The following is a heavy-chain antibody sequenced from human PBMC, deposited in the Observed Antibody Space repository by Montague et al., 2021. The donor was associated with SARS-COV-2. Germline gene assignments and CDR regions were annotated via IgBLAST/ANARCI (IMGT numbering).Heavy chain of an antibody. D-gene: IGHD3-22*01. CDR1: GFTFNRYA. Sequence: SLRLSCAASGFTFNRYAMSLFRQAPGKGLEWVSIIYSGGSSTYYADSVKGRFTISRDNSKNTLYLQMNSMIAEDTAVYYCAKTHRYYNRNFDYWGQGTLVTVSS. J-gene: IGHJ4*02. CDR3: AKTHRYYNRNFDY. CDR2: IYSGGSST. V-gene: IGHV3-23*03.